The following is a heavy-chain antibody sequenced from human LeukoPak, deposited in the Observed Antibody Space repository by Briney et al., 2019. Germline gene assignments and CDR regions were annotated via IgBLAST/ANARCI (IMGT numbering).Heavy chain of an antibody. CDR3: ARADYDILTGYYYNWFDP. D-gene: IGHD3-9*01. Sequence: GESLKISCKGSGYSFTSYWIGWVRQMPGKGLEWMGITYPDDSDTRYSPSFQGQVTISADKSISTAYLQWSSLKASDTAMYYCARADYDILTGYYYNWFDPWGQGTLVTVSS. CDR2: TYPDDSDT. CDR1: GYSFTSYW. V-gene: IGHV5-51*01. J-gene: IGHJ5*02.